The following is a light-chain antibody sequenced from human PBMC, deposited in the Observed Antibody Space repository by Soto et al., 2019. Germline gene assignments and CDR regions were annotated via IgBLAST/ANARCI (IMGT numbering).Light chain of an antibody. Sequence: QSVLTQPPSASGSLGQSITITCAGTSRDVGAYNFVSWYQQFPGRVPKLIVYEVAKRPSGVPDRFSGSKSGNTASLTVSGLHPEDEPDYFCSSYAGKHNVYVFGTGTKLTVL. CDR3: SSYAGKHNVYV. J-gene: IGLJ1*01. CDR2: EVA. V-gene: IGLV2-8*01. CDR1: SRDVGAYNF.